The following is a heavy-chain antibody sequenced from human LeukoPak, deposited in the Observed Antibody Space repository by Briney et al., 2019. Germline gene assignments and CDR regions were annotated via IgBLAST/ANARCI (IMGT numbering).Heavy chain of an antibody. J-gene: IGHJ4*02. CDR1: GFTVSSDI. CDR2: IKQDGSEK. Sequence: PGGSLRLSCAASGFTVSSDIVYWVRQAPGKGLEWVANIKQDGSEKYYVDSVKGRFTISRDNAKNSLYLQMTSLRVEDTAVYYCARGGAMTTVTTYWGQGTLVTVSS. CDR3: ARGGAMTTVTTY. V-gene: IGHV3-7*05. D-gene: IGHD4-17*01.